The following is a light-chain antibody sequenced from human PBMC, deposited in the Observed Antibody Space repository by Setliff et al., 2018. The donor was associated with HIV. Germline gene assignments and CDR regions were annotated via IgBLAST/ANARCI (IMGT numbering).Light chain of an antibody. CDR1: SGDVGGYNY. CDR2: DVS. J-gene: IGLJ2*01. V-gene: IGLV2-14*03. Sequence: QSALTQPASVSGSPGQSITVSCTGTSGDVGGYNYVSWYQQHPGKAPKLMIYDVSERPSGVSIRFSGSKSGNTASLTISGLLAEDEADYYCSSYTSTSTLVFGGGTKVTVL. CDR3: SSYTSTSTLV.